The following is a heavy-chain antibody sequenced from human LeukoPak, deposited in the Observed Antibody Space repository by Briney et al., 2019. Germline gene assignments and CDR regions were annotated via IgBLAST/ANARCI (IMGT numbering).Heavy chain of an antibody. J-gene: IGHJ5*02. V-gene: IGHV4-31*03. CDR3: ARHYGP. Sequence: PSQTLSLTCTVSGGSISSGGYYWGWIRQHPGKGLEWIGYISYSESTHYSSSLKSRVSISVDSSTSQFSLRLNSVTAADTAVYYCARHYGPWGQGTLVTVSS. CDR1: GGSISSGGYY. D-gene: IGHD3-16*01. CDR2: ISYSEST.